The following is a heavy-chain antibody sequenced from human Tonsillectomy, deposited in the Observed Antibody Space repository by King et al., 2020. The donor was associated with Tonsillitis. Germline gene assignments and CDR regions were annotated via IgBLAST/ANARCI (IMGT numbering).Heavy chain of an antibody. CDR1: GGSISSSSYY. Sequence: QLQESGPGLVKPSETLSLTCTVSGGSISSSSYYWGWIRQPPGKGLEWIGSVYYSWSTYYNPSLRSRVTISVDMSKNEFSLKLSSVTAADTAVFFCARHPRGGLLLFGKDIQFDYWGQGTLVTVSS. CDR3: ARHPRGGLLLFGKDIQFDY. J-gene: IGHJ4*02. V-gene: IGHV4-39*01. D-gene: IGHD3-22*01. CDR2: VYYSWST.